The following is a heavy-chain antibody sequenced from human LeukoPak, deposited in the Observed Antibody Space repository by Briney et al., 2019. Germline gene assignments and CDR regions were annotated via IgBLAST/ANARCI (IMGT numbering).Heavy chain of an antibody. CDR2: IYYSGST. CDR3: ATAGPMSGRHNYFDS. J-gene: IGHJ4*02. V-gene: IGHV4-59*01. CDR1: GGSITGSY. D-gene: IGHD3-10*01. Sequence: SETLSLTCTVSGGSITGSYWSWLRQPPGKGLEYIGYIYYSGSTNYNPSLKSRVTISVDTSKNQFSLKLTSVTAADTAVYYCATAGPMSGRHNYFDSWGQGTLVTVSS.